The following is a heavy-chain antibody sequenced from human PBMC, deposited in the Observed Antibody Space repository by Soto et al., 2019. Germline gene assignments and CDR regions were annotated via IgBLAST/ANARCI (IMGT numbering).Heavy chain of an antibody. V-gene: IGHV3-7*03. J-gene: IGHJ4*02. D-gene: IGHD6-13*01. CDR1: GYIFSRYW. CDR3: ARLRGAAANFDY. Sequence: EVQLVESGGGLVQPGGSLRLSCSGSGYIFSRYWMSWVRQAPGKGLEWVANIKHDGSAGHYLDSVKGRFTISRDNGKKSVFLQLNSLRADDTAMYYCARLRGAAANFDYWGQGTLVTVSS. CDR2: IKHDGSAG.